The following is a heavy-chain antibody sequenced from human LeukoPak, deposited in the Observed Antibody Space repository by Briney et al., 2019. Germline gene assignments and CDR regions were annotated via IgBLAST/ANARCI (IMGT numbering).Heavy chain of an antibody. CDR3: ATYGNGWFQPLDN. J-gene: IGHJ4*02. Sequence: GGSLRLSCAASGFTFSSYALSWVRQAPGKGLEWVSSIPSSGGDAKYADSVKGRFTISRDNSKSTLPLQMNSLRVEDTAVYYCATYGNGWFQPLDNWGQGTLVTVSS. V-gene: IGHV3-23*01. CDR2: IPSSGGDA. D-gene: IGHD2-8*01. CDR1: GFTFSSYA.